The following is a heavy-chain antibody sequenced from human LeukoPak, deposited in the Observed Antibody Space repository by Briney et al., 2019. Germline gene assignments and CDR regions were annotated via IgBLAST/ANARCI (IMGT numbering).Heavy chain of an antibody. CDR3: ARDRHAYSGTDY. CDR1: GASVSSGTYF. V-gene: IGHV4-61*01. D-gene: IGHD1-26*01. CDR2: ISNSGST. Sequence: SETLSLTCTVSGASVSSGTYFWSWIRQPPGKGLEWNGYISNSGSTNYNPSLKSRVTISADTSKNQFSLKLSSVTAADTAVYYCARDRHAYSGTDYWGQGTLVTVSS. J-gene: IGHJ4*02.